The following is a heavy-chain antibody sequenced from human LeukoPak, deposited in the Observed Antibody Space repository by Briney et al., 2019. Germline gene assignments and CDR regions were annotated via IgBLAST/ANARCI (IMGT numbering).Heavy chain of an antibody. CDR2: IYYSGST. CDR3: ARQPLLGSYWFFDL. CDR1: GGSISSYY. Sequence: PSETLSLTCTVSGGSISSYYWSRIRQPPGKGLEWIGYIYYSGSTNYNPSLKSRVTISVDTSKNQFSLKLSSVTAADTAVYYCARQPLLGSYWFFDLWGRGTLVTVSS. V-gene: IGHV4-59*08. J-gene: IGHJ2*01. D-gene: IGHD2-8*02.